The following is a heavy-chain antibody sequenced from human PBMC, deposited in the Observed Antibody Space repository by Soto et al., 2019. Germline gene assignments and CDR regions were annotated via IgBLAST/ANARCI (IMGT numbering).Heavy chain of an antibody. CDR2: ISNSETT. J-gene: IGHJ4*02. D-gene: IGHD3-16*02. CDR3: ARGGLHLGEFSLGQFDS. V-gene: IGHV4-61*01. CDR1: GVSVTGGNFF. Sequence: QVQLQGSGPRLVKPSETLFLTCTVSGVSVTGGNFFWCWIRQPPGKTLEWLGCISNSETTNSNPSLKSRVTLSLDTSPNQFSLKLHSVTAADTAVYFCARGGLHLGEFSLGQFDSWGQGTLVTVSS.